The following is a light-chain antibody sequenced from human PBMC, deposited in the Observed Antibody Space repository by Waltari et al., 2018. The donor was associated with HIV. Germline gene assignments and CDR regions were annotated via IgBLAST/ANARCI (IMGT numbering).Light chain of an antibody. Sequence: EIVLTQSPASLSLSPGERATPSCRARPNVGNCLFWYQQRSGRAPSPFIINTSKTATGIPARFSGSGAGTDFTLSISSLEPEDFVIYYCRQCSEWPLSFGGGTEVDI. CDR1: PNVGNC. J-gene: IGKJ4*01. CDR2: NTS. V-gene: IGKV3D-11*02. CDR3: RQCSEWPLS.